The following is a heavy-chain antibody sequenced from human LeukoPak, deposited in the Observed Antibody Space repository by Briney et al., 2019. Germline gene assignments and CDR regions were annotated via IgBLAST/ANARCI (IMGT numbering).Heavy chain of an antibody. J-gene: IGHJ4*02. CDR2: INPNSGGT. Sequence: ASVKVSCKASGYTFTGYYMHWVRQAPGQGLEWMVWINPNSGGTNYAQKFQGRVTMTRDTSISTAYMELSRLRSDDTAVYYCARDLYNWNHQTDYYFDSWGQGTLVTVSS. CDR3: ARDLYNWNHQTDYYFDS. D-gene: IGHD1-14*01. CDR1: GYTFTGYY. V-gene: IGHV1-2*02.